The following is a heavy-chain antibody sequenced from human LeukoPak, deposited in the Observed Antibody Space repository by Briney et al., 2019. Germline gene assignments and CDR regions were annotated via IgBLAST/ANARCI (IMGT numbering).Heavy chain of an antibody. CDR3: GTRGDYYDSSGYIRY. Sequence: GGSLRLSCAASGFTFSSYGMHWVRQAPGKGLEWVAVIWYDGSNKYYADSVKGRFTISRDNSKNTLYLQMNSLRAEDTAVYYCGTRGDYYDSSGYIRYWGQGTLVTVSS. J-gene: IGHJ4*02. CDR1: GFTFSSYG. CDR2: IWYDGSNK. V-gene: IGHV3-30*02. D-gene: IGHD3-22*01.